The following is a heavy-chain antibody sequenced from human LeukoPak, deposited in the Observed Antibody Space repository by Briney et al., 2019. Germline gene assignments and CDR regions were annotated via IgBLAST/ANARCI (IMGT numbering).Heavy chain of an antibody. Sequence: GASVKVSCKASGGTFSSYAISWVRQAPGQGLEWMGRIIPILGIANYAQKFQGRVTMTRDTSTSTVYMELSSLRSEDTAVYYCAREFEEQRRTHYGMDVWGQGTTVTVSS. CDR1: GGTFSSYA. CDR2: IIPILGIA. D-gene: IGHD3-10*01. J-gene: IGHJ6*02. V-gene: IGHV1-69*04. CDR3: AREFEEQRRTHYGMDV.